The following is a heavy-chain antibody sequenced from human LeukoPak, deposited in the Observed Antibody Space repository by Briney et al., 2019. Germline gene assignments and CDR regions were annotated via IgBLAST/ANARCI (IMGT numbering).Heavy chain of an antibody. V-gene: IGHV3-30-3*01. CDR2: ISADGNNE. CDR3: ARNDPDSSED. J-gene: IGHJ4*02. Sequence: PGGSLRLSCAASGFIFSNYPMHWVRQAPGKGLEWVAVISADGNNEHYADSAKGRFTLSIDNAKSTAYLQMNSLRSEDTAVYYCARNDPDSSEDWGQGTLVTVSS. D-gene: IGHD3-22*01. CDR1: GFIFSNYP.